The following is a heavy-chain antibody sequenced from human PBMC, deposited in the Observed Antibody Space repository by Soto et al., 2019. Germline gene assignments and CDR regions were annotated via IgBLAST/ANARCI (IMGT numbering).Heavy chain of an antibody. J-gene: IGHJ5*02. CDR2: IYYSGST. CDR3: ARGGPSSKWLDP. CDR1: GGSISSYY. Sequence: PSETLSLTCTVSGGSISSYYWSWIRQPPGKGLEWIGYIYYSGSTNYNPSLKSRVTISVDTSKNQFSLKLSSVTAADTAVYFCARGGPSSKWLDPWGQGIQVTVSS. V-gene: IGHV4-59*01.